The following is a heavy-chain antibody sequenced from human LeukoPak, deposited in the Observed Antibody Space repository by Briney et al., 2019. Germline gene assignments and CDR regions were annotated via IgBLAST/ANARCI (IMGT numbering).Heavy chain of an antibody. CDR3: AKDQVGYSGSLPEFDY. Sequence: GGSLRLSCAASGFTFSSYAMSWVRQAPGEGLEWVSAISGSGGSTYYADSVKGRFTISRDNSKNTLYLQMNSLRAEDTAVYYCAKDQVGYSGSLPEFDYWGQGTLVTVSS. D-gene: IGHD1-26*01. CDR1: GFTFSSYA. CDR2: ISGSGGST. V-gene: IGHV3-23*01. J-gene: IGHJ4*02.